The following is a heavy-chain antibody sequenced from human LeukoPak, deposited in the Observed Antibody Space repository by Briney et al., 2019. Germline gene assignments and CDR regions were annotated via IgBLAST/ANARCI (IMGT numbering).Heavy chain of an antibody. V-gene: IGHV3-74*01. CDR1: GFTFRSYW. CDR2: IQSDGSST. D-gene: IGHD3-10*01. Sequence: GGSLRLSCAAPGFTFRSYWMHWVRQAPGKGLAWVSRIQSDGSSTNYADSVKGRFTISRDNAKNTLYLQMNSLRAEDTAVYYCARGTYYYGSGSYYYYFDYWGQGTLVTVSS. CDR3: ARGTYYYGSGSYYYYFDY. J-gene: IGHJ4*02.